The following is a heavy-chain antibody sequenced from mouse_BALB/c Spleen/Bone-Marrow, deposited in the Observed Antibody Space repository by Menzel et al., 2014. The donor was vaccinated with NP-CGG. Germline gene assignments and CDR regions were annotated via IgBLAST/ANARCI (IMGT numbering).Heavy chain of an antibody. CDR1: GYTFSSYW. CDR3: ARWVPYWEFAY. CDR2: ILPGSGST. V-gene: IGHV1-9*01. J-gene: IGHJ3*01. D-gene: IGHD4-1*01. Sequence: QVQLKQSGAELMKPGASVKISCKATGYTFSSYWIEWVKQRPGHGLEWIGEILPGSGSTNYNEKFKGKATFTADTSSNTAYMQLSSLTSEDSVVYYCARWVPYWEFAYWGQGTLVTVSA.